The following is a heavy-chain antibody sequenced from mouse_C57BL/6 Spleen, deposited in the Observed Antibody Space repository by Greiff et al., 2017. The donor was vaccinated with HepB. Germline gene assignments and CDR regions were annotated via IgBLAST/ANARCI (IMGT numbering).Heavy chain of an antibody. CDR3: ARTYGSRTYAMDY. Sequence: EVQRVESGGGLVKPGGSLKLSCAASGFTFSDYGMHWVRQAPEKGLEWVAYISSGSSTIYYADTVKGRFTITRDNAKNTLFLQMTSLRSEDTAMYYWARTYGSRTYAMDYWGQGTSVTVSS. CDR2: ISSGSSTI. D-gene: IGHD1-1*01. CDR1: GFTFSDYG. J-gene: IGHJ4*01. V-gene: IGHV5-17*01.